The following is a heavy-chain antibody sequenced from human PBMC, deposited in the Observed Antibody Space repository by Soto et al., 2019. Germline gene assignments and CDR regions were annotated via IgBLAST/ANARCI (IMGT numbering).Heavy chain of an antibody. Sequence: EVQLVESGGGLVKPGGSLRLSCAASGFTFSSYSMNWVRQAPGKGLEWVSSISSSSSYIYYADSVKGRFTISRDNAKNSLYLQMNSLRAEDTAVYYRARSGGLVVVSAAWGQGTLVTVSS. CDR3: ARSGGLVVVSAA. J-gene: IGHJ5*02. V-gene: IGHV3-21*01. CDR2: ISSSSSYI. CDR1: GFTFSSYS. D-gene: IGHD2-2*01.